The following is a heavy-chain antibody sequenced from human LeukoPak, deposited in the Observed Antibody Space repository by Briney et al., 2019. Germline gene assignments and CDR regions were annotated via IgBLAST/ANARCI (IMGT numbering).Heavy chain of an antibody. V-gene: IGHV1-69*04. Sequence: SVKVSCKASGCTFSSYAISWVRQAPGQGLEWMGRIIPILGIANYAQKFQGRVTMTRDKSISTAYMELSSLRSEDTAVYYCARRGSRALDYDDYQFDYRGQGTLATVSS. D-gene: IGHD4-17*01. CDR2: IIPILGIA. J-gene: IGHJ4*02. CDR1: GCTFSSYA. CDR3: ARRGSRALDYDDYQFDY.